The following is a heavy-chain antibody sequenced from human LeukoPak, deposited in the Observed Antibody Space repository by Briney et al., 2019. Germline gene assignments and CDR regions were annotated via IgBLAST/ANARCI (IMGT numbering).Heavy chain of an antibody. J-gene: IGHJ4*02. D-gene: IGHD4-23*01. CDR2: ISNDGEAI. CDR3: ARSRVGRQVVKAFDY. Sequence: GGSLRLSCAASGFTFSDKYMSWIRQALGKGLEFISYISNDGEAIHYADSVKGRFTISRDNATSSLYLQMNDLRAEDTAVYYCARSRVGRQVVKAFDYWGQGTLVTVSS. V-gene: IGHV3-11*01. CDR1: GFTFSDKY.